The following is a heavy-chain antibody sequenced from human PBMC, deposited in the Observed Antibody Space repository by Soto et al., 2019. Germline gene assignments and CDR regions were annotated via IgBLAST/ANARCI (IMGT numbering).Heavy chain of an antibody. J-gene: IGHJ4*02. V-gene: IGHV1-18*01. Sequence: GGSVKVSCKTSGYTFSNYGINWVRQAPGQELEWMGWISAYNGNTNFAQKLQGRVSLTTDTSSTTAYMELRSLTSDDTAVYYCAKDLVPGYTGFSDYWGQGPLVTVSS. CDR2: ISAYNGNT. CDR3: AKDLVPGYTGFSDY. D-gene: IGHD5-12*01. CDR1: GYTFSNYG.